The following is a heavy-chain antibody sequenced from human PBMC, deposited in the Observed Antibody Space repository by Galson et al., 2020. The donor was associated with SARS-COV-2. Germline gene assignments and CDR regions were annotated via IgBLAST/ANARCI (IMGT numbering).Heavy chain of an antibody. CDR2: IWYDGSNK. CDR1: GFTFSSYG. D-gene: IGHD3-9*01. J-gene: IGHJ6*02. CDR3: AGELVYYGMDV. Sequence: GGSLRLSCAASGFTFSSYGMHWVRQAPGKGLEWVAVIWYDGSNKYYTDSVKGRFTISRDNSKNTLYLQMNSLRAEDTAVYYCAGELVYYGMDVWGQGTTVTVSS. V-gene: IGHV3-33*01.